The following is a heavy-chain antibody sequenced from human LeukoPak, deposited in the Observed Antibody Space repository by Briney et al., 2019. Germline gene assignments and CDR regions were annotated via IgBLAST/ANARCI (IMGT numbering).Heavy chain of an antibody. CDR3: ASPYYYDSSGSQRAFDI. Sequence: GGSLRLSCAASGFTFSSYSMNWVRQAPGKGLEWVSSISSSSYIYYADSVKGRFTISRDNAKNSLYLQMNSLRAEDTAVYYCASPYYYDSSGSQRAFDIWGQGTMVTVSS. CDR1: GFTFSSYS. CDR2: ISSSSYI. V-gene: IGHV3-21*01. J-gene: IGHJ3*02. D-gene: IGHD3-22*01.